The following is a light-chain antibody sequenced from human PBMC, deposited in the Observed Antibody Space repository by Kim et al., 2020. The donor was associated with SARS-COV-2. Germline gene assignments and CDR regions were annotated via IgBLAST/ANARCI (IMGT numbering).Light chain of an antibody. V-gene: IGLV3-25*03. CDR3: QSADSSGTYV. Sequence: SYELTQPPSVSVSPGQTARITCSGDALPKQFAYWYQQKPGQAPVLVIYKDTERPSGIPERFSGSRSGTTVTLTISGVQAEDEADYYCQSADSSGTYVFVT. CDR2: KDT. CDR1: ALPKQF. J-gene: IGLJ1*01.